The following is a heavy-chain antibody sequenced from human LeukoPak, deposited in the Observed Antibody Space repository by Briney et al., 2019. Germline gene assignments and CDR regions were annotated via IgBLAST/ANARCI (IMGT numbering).Heavy chain of an antibody. V-gene: IGHV1-8*01. J-gene: IGHJ4*02. CDR2: MNPNSGNT. Sequence: ASVKVSCKASGYTFTSYDINWVRQATGQGLEWMGWMNPNSGNTGYAQKFQGRVTMTSNTSISTAYMERSSLRSEDTAVYYCARGNAAGLHNYFDYWGQGTLVTVSS. CDR3: ARGNAAGLHNYFDY. CDR1: GYTFTSYD. D-gene: IGHD2-15*01.